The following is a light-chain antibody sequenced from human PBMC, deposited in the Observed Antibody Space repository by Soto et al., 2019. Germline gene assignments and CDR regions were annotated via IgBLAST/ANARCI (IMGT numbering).Light chain of an antibody. CDR3: QQYNNWPQT. J-gene: IGKJ1*01. Sequence: EIVMTQYPATLSLTPGERATLSCRASQSVSSNLAWYQQKRGQAPRLLIYGASTRATGIPARFSGSGSGTEFTLTISSLQSEDFAVYYCQQYNNWPQTFGQGTKVDIK. CDR2: GAS. CDR1: QSVSSN. V-gene: IGKV3-15*01.